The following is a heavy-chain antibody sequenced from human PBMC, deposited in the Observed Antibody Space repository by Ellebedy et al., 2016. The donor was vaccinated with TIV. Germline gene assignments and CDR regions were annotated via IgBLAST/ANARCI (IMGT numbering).Heavy chain of an antibody. CDR2: INHDGSEK. Sequence: PGGSLRLSCEASGFSFTSHWMSWARQAPGKGLEWVTSINHDGSEKNYVDSVRGRFTISRDNAKNSLYLQMNSLRAEDTAVYYCARAASGIVVVNHWGYWGQGTLVTVSS. CDR1: GFSFTSHW. V-gene: IGHV3-7*01. CDR3: ARAASGIVVVNHWGY. J-gene: IGHJ4*02. D-gene: IGHD3-22*01.